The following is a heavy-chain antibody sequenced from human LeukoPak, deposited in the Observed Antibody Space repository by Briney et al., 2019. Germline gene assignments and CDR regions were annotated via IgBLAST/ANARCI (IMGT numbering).Heavy chain of an antibody. CDR2: INSDGSST. J-gene: IGHJ4*02. V-gene: IGHV3-74*01. CDR1: GFTFNNYW. CDR3: ARAPDCSGGSCYPDY. D-gene: IGHD2-15*01. Sequence: GGSLILSCAASGFTFNNYWMHWVRQAPGKGLVWVSRINSDGSSTSYADSVKGRFTSARDNAKNTLYLQMNSLRADDTAVYYCARAPDCSGGSCYPDYWGQGTLVTVSS.